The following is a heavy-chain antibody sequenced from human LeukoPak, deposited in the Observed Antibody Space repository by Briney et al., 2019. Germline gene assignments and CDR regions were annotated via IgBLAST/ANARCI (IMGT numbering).Heavy chain of an antibody. CDR3: ARRTYSRSSSIFDN. Sequence: GASVKVSCKASGYTFTSYGISWVRQAPGQGLEWIGWMSAYNGNANYAQKLQGRVTVTTDTSTSTAYMELRSLRSDDTAVYYCARRTYSRSSSIFDNWGQGTLVTVSS. D-gene: IGHD6-6*01. V-gene: IGHV1-18*01. CDR2: MSAYNGNA. CDR1: GYTFTSYG. J-gene: IGHJ4*02.